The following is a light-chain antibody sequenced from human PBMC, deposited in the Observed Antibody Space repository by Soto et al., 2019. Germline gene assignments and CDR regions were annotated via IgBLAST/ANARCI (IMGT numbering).Light chain of an antibody. J-gene: IGKJ5*01. CDR3: QQYDNYDIT. CDR2: DVS. Sequence: DIQMTQSPSSLSASVGDTVTITCQASQDINKFLNWYQQKPGKAPKLLIHDVSNLETGVPSRFSGSGSETHFTLTINSLQPEDIATYYCQQYDNYDITFGQGTRLDIK. V-gene: IGKV1-33*01. CDR1: QDINKF.